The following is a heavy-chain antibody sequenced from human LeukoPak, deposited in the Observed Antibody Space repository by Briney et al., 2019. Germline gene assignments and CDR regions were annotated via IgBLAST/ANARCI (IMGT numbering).Heavy chain of an antibody. J-gene: IGHJ6*03. D-gene: IGHD1-1*01. CDR1: GGSISSGSYY. Sequence: PSETLSLTCTVSGGSISSGSYYWSWIRQPAGKGLEWIGRIYTSGSTNYNPSLKSRVTISVDTSKNQFSLKLSSVTAADTAVYYCARERPTTSYYYYYMDVWGKGTTVTISS. V-gene: IGHV4-61*02. CDR3: ARERPTTSYYYYYMDV. CDR2: IYTSGST.